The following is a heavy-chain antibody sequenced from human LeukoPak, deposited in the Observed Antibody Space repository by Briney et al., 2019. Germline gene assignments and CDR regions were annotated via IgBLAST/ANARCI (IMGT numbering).Heavy chain of an antibody. CDR1: VGSISSYY. V-gene: IGHV4-59*01. CDR3: ARGKGSSWRFDY. D-gene: IGHD6-13*01. J-gene: IGHJ4*02. Sequence: SETLSLTCTDSVGSISSYYWRWIRQPPGKGLEWIGYIYYSGSTNYNPSLKSRVTISVDTSKNQFSLKLSSVTAADTAVYYCARGKGSSWRFDYWGQGTLVTVSS. CDR2: IYYSGST.